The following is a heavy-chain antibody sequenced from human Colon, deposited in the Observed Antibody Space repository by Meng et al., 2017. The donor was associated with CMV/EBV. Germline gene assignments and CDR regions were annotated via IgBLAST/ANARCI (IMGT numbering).Heavy chain of an antibody. D-gene: IGHD2-2*01. J-gene: IGHJ6*02. CDR1: GFTVTNNF. CDR3: ASTGCNNTNCPEDYYYYYGLGV. V-gene: IGHV3-53*01. Sequence: GGSLRLSCAVSGFTVTNNFMTWVRQAPGKGLEWVSLSYNDGSTYYADSVKGRFTISRDTAKNTVYLRMNSLRPDDSAVYYCASTGCNNTNCPEDYYYYYGLGVWGQGTTVTVSS. CDR2: SYNDGST.